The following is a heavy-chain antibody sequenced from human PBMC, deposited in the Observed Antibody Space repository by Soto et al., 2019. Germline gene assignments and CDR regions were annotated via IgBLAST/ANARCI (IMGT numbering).Heavy chain of an antibody. V-gene: IGHV2-5*02. CDR1: GFSLATSRVG. CDR3: AHRLCDSSYYLVGFDY. CDR2: IYWDDDK. D-gene: IGHD1-26*01. J-gene: IGHJ4*02. Sequence: SGPTLGNHTQTLTLTCTFSGFSLATSRVGVGWIRQPPGKALECLALIYWDDDKRYSPSLKSRLTITKDTSKNQVVLTMTNMDPVDTATYYCAHRLCDSSYYLVGFDYWGQGTLVTVSS.